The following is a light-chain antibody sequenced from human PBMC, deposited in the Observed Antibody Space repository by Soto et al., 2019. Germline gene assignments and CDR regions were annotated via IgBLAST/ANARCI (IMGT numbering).Light chain of an antibody. V-gene: IGKV3-15*01. Sequence: EIVMTQSPGILSVSPGERATLSCRASQSVSSNLAWYQQKPGQAPRLLIYGASTRAIGIPARFSGSGSGTEFTLTISSLQSEDLAVYYCQQYKNWPPLTFGGGTKVEIK. CDR3: QQYKNWPPLT. CDR1: QSVSSN. J-gene: IGKJ4*01. CDR2: GAS.